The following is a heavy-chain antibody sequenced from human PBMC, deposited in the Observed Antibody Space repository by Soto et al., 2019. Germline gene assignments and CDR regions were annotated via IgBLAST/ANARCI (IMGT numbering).Heavy chain of an antibody. D-gene: IGHD3-22*01. CDR1: GFTFSSYA. J-gene: IGHJ4*02. V-gene: IGHV3-23*01. CDR3: AKVKGGYYDSWYYFDY. Sequence: GGSLRLSCAASGFTFSSYAMSWVRQAPGKGLEWVSAISGSGGSTYYADSVKGRFTISRDNSKNTLYLQMNSLRAEDTAVYYCAKVKGGYYDSWYYFDYWGQGTLVTVSS. CDR2: ISGSGGST.